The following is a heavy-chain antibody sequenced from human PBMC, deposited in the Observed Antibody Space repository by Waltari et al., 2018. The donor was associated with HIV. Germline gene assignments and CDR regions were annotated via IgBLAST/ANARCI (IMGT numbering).Heavy chain of an antibody. CDR1: GFTFSSSA. Sequence: EVQLLESGGGLVQPGGSLRLSCEASGFTFSSSAMSWVRQAPGKGLEWFSAISGSGGSTYAADSVKGRFTSSIDNSKNTLYRQMNSLRAEDTAVYYCAKDFITILGYYWGQGTLVTVSS. CDR3: AKDFITILGYY. J-gene: IGHJ4*02. V-gene: IGHV3-23*01. D-gene: IGHD3-3*01. CDR2: ISGSGGST.